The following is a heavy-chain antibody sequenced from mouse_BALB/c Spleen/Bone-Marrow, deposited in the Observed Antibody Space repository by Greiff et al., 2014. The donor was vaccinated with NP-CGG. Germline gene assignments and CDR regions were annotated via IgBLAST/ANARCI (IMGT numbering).Heavy chain of an antibody. CDR2: IYPGTGST. V-gene: IGHV1-77*01. CDR1: GYTFTDYI. Sequence: VESGASVKMSCKASGYTFTDYIISWVKQRVGQGLEWIGEIYPGTGSTYYNEKFKGKATLTADKSSNIAYMQLSSLTSEDSAVYFCARRKNVWFAYWGQGTLVTVSA. J-gene: IGHJ3*01. CDR3: ARRKNVWFAY.